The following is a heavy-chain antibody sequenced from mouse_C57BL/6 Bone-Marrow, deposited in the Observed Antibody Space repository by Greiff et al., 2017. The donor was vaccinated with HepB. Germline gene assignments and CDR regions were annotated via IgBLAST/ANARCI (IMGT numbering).Heavy chain of an antibody. Sequence: QVQLQQSGAELARPGASVKLSCKASGYTFTSYGISWVKQSTGQGLEWIGEIYPRSGNTYYNEKFKGKATLTADKSSSAAYMELRSLTSEDSAVYFCARERGYGPLAYWGQGTLVTVSA. J-gene: IGHJ3*01. CDR3: ARERGYGPLAY. CDR2: IYPRSGNT. D-gene: IGHD2-2*01. CDR1: GYTFTSYG. V-gene: IGHV1-81*01.